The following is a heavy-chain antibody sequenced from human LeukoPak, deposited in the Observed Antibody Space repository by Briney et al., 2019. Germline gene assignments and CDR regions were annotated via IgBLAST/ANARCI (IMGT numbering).Heavy chain of an antibody. CDR1: GFTFSSYA. D-gene: IGHD3-16*02. CDR3: AKDTGVIVPYYFDY. Sequence: GGSLRLSCAASGFTFSSYAMSWVRQAPGKGLEWVSSISGSGGSTYYADSVNGRFTITRDNSKNTLYLQMNSLRDEDTAVYYCAKDTGVIVPYYFDYWGQGTLVTVSS. CDR2: ISGSGGST. V-gene: IGHV3-23*01. J-gene: IGHJ4*02.